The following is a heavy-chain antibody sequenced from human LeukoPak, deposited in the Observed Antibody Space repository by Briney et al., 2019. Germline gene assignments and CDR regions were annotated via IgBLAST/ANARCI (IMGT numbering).Heavy chain of an antibody. CDR1: GFTFSSYG. V-gene: IGHV3-30*02. CDR2: IRYDGSNK. J-gene: IGHJ3*02. Sequence: GGSLRLSCAASGFTFSSYGMHWVRQAPGKGLEWVAFIRYDGSNKYYADSVEGRFTISRDNSKNTLYLQMNSLRAEDTAVYYCAKDSPRGNSRDDAFDIWGQGTMVTVSS. D-gene: IGHD4-23*01. CDR3: AKDSPRGNSRDDAFDI.